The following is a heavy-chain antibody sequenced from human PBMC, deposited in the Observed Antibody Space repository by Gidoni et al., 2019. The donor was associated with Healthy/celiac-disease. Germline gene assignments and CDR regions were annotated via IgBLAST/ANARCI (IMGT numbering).Heavy chain of an antibody. CDR3: AKGPGRIFGVGTYYYMDV. J-gene: IGHJ6*03. V-gene: IGHV3-30*18. CDR2: ISYDGSNK. D-gene: IGHD3-3*01. Sequence: QVQLVESGGGVVQPGRSLRLSCAASGVTFSSYGMHWVRQAPGKGLEWVAVISYDGSNKYYADSVKGRFTISRDNSRNTLYLQMNSLRAEDTAVYYCAKGPGRIFGVGTYYYMDVWGKGTTVTVSS. CDR1: GVTFSSYG.